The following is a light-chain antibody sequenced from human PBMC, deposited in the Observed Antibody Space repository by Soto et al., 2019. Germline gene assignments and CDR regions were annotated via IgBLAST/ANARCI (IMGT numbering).Light chain of an antibody. CDR3: RSYAGSNNYV. J-gene: IGLJ1*01. CDR1: SSDVGGYKY. Sequence: QSLVAQPPSASGSPGQSFTISCTGTSSDVGGYKYVSWYQQYPGKAPKLMIYAVNKRPSGVPDRFSGSKSGNTASLTVSGLQAEDEADYYCRSYAGSNNYVFGTGTKVTVL. CDR2: AVN. V-gene: IGLV2-8*01.